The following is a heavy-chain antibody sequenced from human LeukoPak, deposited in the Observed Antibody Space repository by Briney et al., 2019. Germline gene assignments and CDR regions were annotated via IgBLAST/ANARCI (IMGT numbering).Heavy chain of an antibody. CDR3: AKAPVTTCRGAYCYPFDY. J-gene: IGHJ4*02. CDR1: GFTLSSYA. V-gene: IGHV3-23*01. Sequence: GGSLRLSCAASGFTLSSYAMSWVRQAPGKWLEWVSAISDSGNTYHADSVKGRFTISRDSSKNTLFLQMNRLRPEDAAVYYCAKAPVTTCRGAYCYPFDYWGQGTLVTVSS. D-gene: IGHD2-21*01. CDR2: ISDSGNT.